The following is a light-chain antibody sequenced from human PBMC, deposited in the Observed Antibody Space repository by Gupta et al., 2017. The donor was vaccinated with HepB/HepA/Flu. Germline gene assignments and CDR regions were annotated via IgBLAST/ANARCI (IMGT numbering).Light chain of an antibody. J-gene: IGKJ3*01. V-gene: IGKV3-20*01. Sequence: EIVFTHSPGTLSLPPGERSTLSCRASQSITSNYLAWHQHKPGQTPRLLIYGTSSTVAGIPDRFSGSGSGTDFTLTISILDPEDFAVYYCQQDDNTPFTFGHGTKVDIK. CDR1: QSITSNY. CDR2: GTS. CDR3: QQDDNTPFT.